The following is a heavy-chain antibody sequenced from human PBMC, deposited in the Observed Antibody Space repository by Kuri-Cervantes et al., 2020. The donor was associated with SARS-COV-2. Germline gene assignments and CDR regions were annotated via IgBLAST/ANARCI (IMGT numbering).Heavy chain of an antibody. D-gene: IGHD4-17*01. CDR3: AGSPVPRDDFDY. CDR1: GGSFSGYY. Sequence: SETLSLTCAVYGGSFSGYYWSWIRQPPGKGLEWIGYIYDSGSTNYNPSLKSRVTISVDTSKNQFSLKLSSVTTADTAVYFCAGSPVPRDDFDYWGQGSLVTVSS. V-gene: IGHV4-34*01. CDR2: IYDSGST. J-gene: IGHJ4*02.